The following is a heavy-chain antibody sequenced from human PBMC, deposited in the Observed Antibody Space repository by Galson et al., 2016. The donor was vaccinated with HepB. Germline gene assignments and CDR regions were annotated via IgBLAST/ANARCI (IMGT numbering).Heavy chain of an antibody. Sequence: SETLSLTCTVSGGSISSSPHFWGWICQPPGKGLEWIGSLYYSGSTYYNPSLKSRVTMSVDTSENQFSLNLCSVTAADTALYYCARHTARARVVAASRPDYFDYWGQGTLVTVSS. CDR3: ARHTARARVVAASRPDYFDY. D-gene: IGHD2-15*01. V-gene: IGHV4-39*01. CDR1: GGSISSSPHF. CDR2: LYYSGST. J-gene: IGHJ4*02.